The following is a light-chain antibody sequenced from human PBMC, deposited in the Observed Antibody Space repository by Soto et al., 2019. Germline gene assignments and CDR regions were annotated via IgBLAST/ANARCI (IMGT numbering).Light chain of an antibody. J-gene: IGKJ1*01. CDR1: QTVFSNY. V-gene: IGKV3-20*01. Sequence: TVLTQSSGTLSLSPGERGTLPCPATQTVFSNYIAWYQQKPGQAPRRLIFGASIRATGIPDRFSGSGSGTDFTLTISGLEPEDFAVYYCQQYGSSPSTFGQGTKVDIK. CDR3: QQYGSSPST. CDR2: GAS.